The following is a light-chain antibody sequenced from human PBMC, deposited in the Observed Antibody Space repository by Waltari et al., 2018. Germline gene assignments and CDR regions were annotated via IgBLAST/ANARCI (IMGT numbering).Light chain of an antibody. CDR3: QQYDNLPPFT. CDR1: KDISNY. V-gene: IGKV1-33*01. Sequence: DTQMTQSPSSLSASVGDRVTITCQASKDISNYLNWYQQKPGKAPKHLIYDASNLETGVPSRFSGSGSGTDFTFTSSSLQPEDIATYYCQQYDNLPPFTFGPVTKVDIK. J-gene: IGKJ3*01. CDR2: DAS.